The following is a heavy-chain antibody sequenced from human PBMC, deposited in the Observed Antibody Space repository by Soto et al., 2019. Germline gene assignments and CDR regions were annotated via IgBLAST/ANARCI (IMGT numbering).Heavy chain of an antibody. V-gene: IGHV1-8*01. CDR2: MNPYNGNT. CDR3: ARRKERSGPHYFDY. D-gene: IGHD6-25*01. Sequence: ASVKVSCKASGYTFNTYDIYWMRQATGQGLEWMGWMNPYNGNTGYAQKFQGRVTVTRNTPISTVYMELSGLRPDDTAVYYCARRKERSGPHYFDYWGQGSQVTVSS. J-gene: IGHJ4*02. CDR1: GYTFNTYD.